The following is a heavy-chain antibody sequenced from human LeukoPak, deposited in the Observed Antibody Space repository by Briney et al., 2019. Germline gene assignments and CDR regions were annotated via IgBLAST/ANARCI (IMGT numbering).Heavy chain of an antibody. Sequence: SQTLSLTCTVSGGSISSGGYYWSWIRQPPGKGLEWIGSIYHSGSTYYNPSLKSRVTISVDTSKNQFSLKLSSVTAADTAVYYCARDSLRWFGELFNDAFDIWGQGTMVTVSS. CDR1: GGSISSGGYY. V-gene: IGHV4-39*07. J-gene: IGHJ3*02. CDR3: ARDSLRWFGELFNDAFDI. CDR2: IYHSGST. D-gene: IGHD3-10*01.